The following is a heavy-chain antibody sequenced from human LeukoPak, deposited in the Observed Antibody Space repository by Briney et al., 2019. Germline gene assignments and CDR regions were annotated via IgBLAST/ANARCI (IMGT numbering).Heavy chain of an antibody. J-gene: IGHJ4*02. CDR3: ARAPHYYYDSSGSIFDY. CDR2: IYTSGST. CDR1: CGSISSGSYY. D-gene: IGHD3-22*01. Sequence: SETLSLTCTVSCGSISSGSYYWSWIRQPAGKGLEWIGRIYTSGSTNYNPSLKSRVTISVDTSKNQFSLKLSSVTAADTAVYYCARAPHYYYDSSGSIFDYWGQGTLVTVSS. V-gene: IGHV4-61*02.